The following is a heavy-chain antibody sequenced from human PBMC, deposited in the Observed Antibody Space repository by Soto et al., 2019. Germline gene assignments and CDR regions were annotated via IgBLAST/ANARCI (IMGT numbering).Heavy chain of an antibody. Sequence: ASVKVSCKASGYTFTSYYMHWVRQAPGQGLEWMGIINPSGGSTSYAQKFQGRVTMTRDTSTSTVYMELSSLRSEDTAVYYCASRPLLSGSYSLYGMDVWGQGTTVTV. CDR2: INPSGGST. D-gene: IGHD1-26*01. CDR1: GYTFTSYY. V-gene: IGHV1-46*01. CDR3: ASRPLLSGSYSLYGMDV. J-gene: IGHJ6*02.